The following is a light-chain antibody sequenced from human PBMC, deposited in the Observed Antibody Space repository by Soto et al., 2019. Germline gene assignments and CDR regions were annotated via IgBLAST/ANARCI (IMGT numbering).Light chain of an antibody. Sequence: QSVLTQPPSVSGAPGQRVTISCTVSSSNIGAGYDVHWYQQLPGTAPKLLIYGNSNRPSGVPDRFSGSKSGTSASLAITGLQAEDEADYYCQSYDSSLSGSVVFGGGTKVTVL. V-gene: IGLV1-40*01. CDR2: GNS. CDR3: QSYDSSLSGSVV. J-gene: IGLJ2*01. CDR1: SSNIGAGYD.